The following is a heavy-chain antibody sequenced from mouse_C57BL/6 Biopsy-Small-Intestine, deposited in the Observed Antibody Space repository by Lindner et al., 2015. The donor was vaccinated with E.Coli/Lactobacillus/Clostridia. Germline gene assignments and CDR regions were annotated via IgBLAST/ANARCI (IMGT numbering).Heavy chain of an antibody. Sequence: VQLQESGAELVKPGASVKISCKASGYAFNTYWMNWVKQGPGQGLEWIGMINPGSGGTNYNEKFKGKATLTADKSSSTAYMQFSSLTSEDSAVYFCARRNYDYDGYYFDYWGQGTTLTVSS. J-gene: IGHJ2*01. CDR2: INPGSGGT. V-gene: IGHV1-80*01. CDR1: GYAFNTYW. CDR3: ARRNYDYDGYYFDY. D-gene: IGHD2-4*01.